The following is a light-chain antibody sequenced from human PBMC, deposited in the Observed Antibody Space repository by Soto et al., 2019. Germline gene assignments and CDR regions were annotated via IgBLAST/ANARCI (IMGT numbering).Light chain of an antibody. V-gene: IGKV1-13*02. CDR1: QGIRSS. CDR3: HQFNSYPWT. J-gene: IGKJ1*01. CDR2: EAS. Sequence: AIQLTQSPSSLSASVGDRVTITCRESQGIRSSLAWFQQKAGNPPKVLIDEASVLDTGVSSRFSGSGSGTDFTLSISSLQPEDFATYYCHQFNSYPWTFGQGTTVEVK.